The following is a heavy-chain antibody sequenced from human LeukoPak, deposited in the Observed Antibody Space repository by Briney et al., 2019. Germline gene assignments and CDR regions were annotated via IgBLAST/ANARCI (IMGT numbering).Heavy chain of an antibody. V-gene: IGHV3-9*01. Sequence: PGGSLRLSCAASGFTFVDYAMHWVRQAPGKGLEWVSGISWNSGSIGYADSVKGRFTISRDNAKNSLYLQMNSLRAEDTALYYCAKGRSSWYNTGFDYWGQGTLVTVSS. CDR1: GFTFVDYA. D-gene: IGHD6-13*01. CDR2: ISWNSGSI. CDR3: AKGRSSWYNTGFDY. J-gene: IGHJ4*02.